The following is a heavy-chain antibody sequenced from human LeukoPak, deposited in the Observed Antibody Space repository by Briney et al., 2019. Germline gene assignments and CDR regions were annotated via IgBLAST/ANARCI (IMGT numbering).Heavy chain of an antibody. CDR1: GLSFRTFA. CDR3: ARASWVSSADAVR. Sequence: GGSLRLSCAASGLSFRTFAMSWVRQAPARGLEWLSSMKGTGERFYGDSVGGRFTLSRDDSRNTVYLQLNNLRVEDTAVYYCARASWVSSADAVRWGQGTVVTVSS. V-gene: IGHV3-23*02. D-gene: IGHD3-16*01. CDR2: MKGTGER. J-gene: IGHJ4*02.